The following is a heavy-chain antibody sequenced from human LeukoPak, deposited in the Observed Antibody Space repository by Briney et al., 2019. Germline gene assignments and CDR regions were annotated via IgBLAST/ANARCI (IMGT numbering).Heavy chain of an antibody. J-gene: IGHJ6*03. V-gene: IGHV4-38-2*01. Sequence: PSETLSLTCAVSGYSNSSGYYWGWIRQPPGKGLEWIGSIYHSGSTYYNPSLKSRVTISVDTSKNQFSLKLSSVTAADTAVYYCARLWFGTYYYYYMDVWGKGTTLTVSS. CDR1: GYSNSSGYY. D-gene: IGHD3-10*01. CDR2: IYHSGST. CDR3: ARLWFGTYYYYYMDV.